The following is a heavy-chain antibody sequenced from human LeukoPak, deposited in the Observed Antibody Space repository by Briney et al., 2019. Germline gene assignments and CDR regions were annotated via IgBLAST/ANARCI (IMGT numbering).Heavy chain of an antibody. D-gene: IGHD3-16*01. CDR3: VRGLTS. CDR1: GFRFRSYD. V-gene: IGHV3-13*01. CDR2: IGTAGDT. J-gene: IGHJ5*02. Sequence: PGGSLRLSCAASGFRFRSYDMNWVRQVTGQRLEWVSSIGTAGDTDYSDSVKGRFTIARENANNFSYLQMNNLRVEDTGVYYCVRGLTSWGQGTLVTVSS.